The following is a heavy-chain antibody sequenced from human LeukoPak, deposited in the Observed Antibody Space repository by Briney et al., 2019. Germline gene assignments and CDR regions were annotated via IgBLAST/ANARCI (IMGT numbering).Heavy chain of an antibody. Sequence: ASVKVSCKASGGTFSSYAISWVRQAPGQGREWMGGIIPIFGTANYAQKFQGRVPTTADESTTTAYMELSSLRSEDTAVYYCASGSSSSWYYFDYSGQRTLVTVSS. CDR1: GGTFSSYA. J-gene: IGHJ4*02. V-gene: IGHV1-69*13. CDR2: IIPIFGTA. CDR3: ASGSSSSWYYFDY. D-gene: IGHD6-13*01.